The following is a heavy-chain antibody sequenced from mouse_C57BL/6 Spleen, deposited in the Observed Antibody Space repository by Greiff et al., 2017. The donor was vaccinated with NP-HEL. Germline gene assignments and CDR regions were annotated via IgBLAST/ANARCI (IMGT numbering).Heavy chain of an antibody. CDR2: IDPSDSET. V-gene: IGHV1-52*01. J-gene: IGHJ3*01. D-gene: IGHD2-4*01. CDR1: GYTFTSYW. Sequence: QVQLQQSGAELVRPGSSVKLSCKASGYTFTSYWMHWVKQRPIQGLEWIGNIDPSDSETHYNQKFKDKATLTVDKSSSTAYMQLSSLTSEDSAVYYCARYDYERAWFAYWGQGTLVTVSA. CDR3: ARYDYERAWFAY.